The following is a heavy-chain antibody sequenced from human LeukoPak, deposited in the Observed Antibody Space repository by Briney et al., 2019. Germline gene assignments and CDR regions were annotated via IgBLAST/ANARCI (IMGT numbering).Heavy chain of an antibody. CDR1: GFTFSSYS. V-gene: IGHV3-48*01. J-gene: IGHJ4*02. Sequence: LSGGSLRLSCAASGFTFSSYSMNWVRQAPGKGLEWVSYISSSSSTIYYADSAKGRFTISRDNAKNSLDLQMNSLRADDTAVYYCARDLPWEPFDYWGQGTLVTVSS. CDR3: ARDLPWEPFDY. D-gene: IGHD1-26*01. CDR2: ISSSSSTI.